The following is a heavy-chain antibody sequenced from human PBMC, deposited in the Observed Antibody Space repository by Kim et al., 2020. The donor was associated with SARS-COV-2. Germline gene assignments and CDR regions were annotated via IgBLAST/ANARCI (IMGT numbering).Heavy chain of an antibody. CDR1: GFTFSDYY. CDR2: ISSSSSYT. CDR3: ARDTAFDWGGPYYYYGMDV. D-gene: IGHD2-21*01. V-gene: IGHV3-11*05. J-gene: IGHJ6*02. Sequence: GGSLRLSCAASGFTFSDYYMSWIRQAPGKGLEWVSYISSSSSYTNYADSVKGRFTISRDNAKNSLYLQMNSLRAEDTAVYYCARDTAFDWGGPYYYYGMDVWGQGTTVTVSS.